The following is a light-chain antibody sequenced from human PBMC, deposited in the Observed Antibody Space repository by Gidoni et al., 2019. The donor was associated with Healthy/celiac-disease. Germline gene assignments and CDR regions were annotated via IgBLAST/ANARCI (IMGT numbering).Light chain of an antibody. CDR2: GAS. CDR1: QSVSSN. V-gene: IGKV3-15*01. Sequence: DIVMTQSTATLSVSPGERATLSCRASQSVSSNLAWYQQKPGQAPRLLIYGASTRATGIPARFSGSGSWTEFTLTISSLQSEDFAVYYCQQYNNWPRAFGPGTKVDIK. J-gene: IGKJ3*01. CDR3: QQYNNWPRA.